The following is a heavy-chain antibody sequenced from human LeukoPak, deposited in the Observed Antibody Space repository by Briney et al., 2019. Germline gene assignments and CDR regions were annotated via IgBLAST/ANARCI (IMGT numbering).Heavy chain of an antibody. CDR3: AQGSGQYYEY. CDR1: GLTLSNVW. J-gene: IGHJ4*02. Sequence: GGSLRLSCAVSGLTLSNVWMNWVRQAPGKGLEWVGRIKSKTAGGATDFAAPVKGRFSISRDDSQNMLYLQMNSLTSEDSAVYYCAQGSGQYYEYWGQGTLVTVSS. V-gene: IGHV3-15*07. D-gene: IGHD3-22*01. CDR2: IKSKTAGGAT.